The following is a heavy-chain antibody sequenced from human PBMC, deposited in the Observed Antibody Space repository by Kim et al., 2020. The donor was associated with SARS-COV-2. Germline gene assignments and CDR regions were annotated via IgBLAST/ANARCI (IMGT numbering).Heavy chain of an antibody. CDR3: ARDGGRSNYYMDV. V-gene: IGHV1-69*04. Sequence: SVKVSCKASGGTFSSYAISWVRQAPGQGLEWMGRIIPILGIANYAQKFQGRVTITADKSTSTAYMELSSLRSEDTAVYYCARDGGRSNYYMDVWGKGTTVTVSS. J-gene: IGHJ6*03. D-gene: IGHD3-3*01. CDR1: GGTFSSYA. CDR2: IIPILGIA.